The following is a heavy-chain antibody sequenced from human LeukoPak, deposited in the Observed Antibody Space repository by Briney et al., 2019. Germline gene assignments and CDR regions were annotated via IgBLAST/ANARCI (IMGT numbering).Heavy chain of an antibody. CDR2: INPNSGGT. V-gene: IGHV1-2*04. J-gene: IGHJ5*02. Sequence: ASVKVSCKASGYTFTGYYMHWVRQAPGQGLEWMGCINPNSGGTNYAQKFQGWVTMTRDTSISTAYMELSRLRSDDTGVYYCARGADYVNWFDPWGQGTLVTVSS. D-gene: IGHD4-17*01. CDR1: GYTFTGYY. CDR3: ARGADYVNWFDP.